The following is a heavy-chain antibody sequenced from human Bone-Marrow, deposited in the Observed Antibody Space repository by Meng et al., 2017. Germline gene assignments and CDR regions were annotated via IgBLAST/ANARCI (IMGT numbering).Heavy chain of an antibody. CDR1: GYNFPDYY. CDR2: INPKSGDT. J-gene: IGHJ4*02. D-gene: IGHD6-25*01. Sequence: QVQLGQYGAEVKKPGDSVKVSCKPSGYNFPDYYIHWVRRAPGQGLEWMGRINPKSGDTHYAQKFQARVTMTGDTSISTAYMELSGLRSDDTAMYYCARDEDISAAGKLFGDYWGQGTLVTVSS. CDR3: ARDEDISAAGKLFGDY. V-gene: IGHV1-2*06.